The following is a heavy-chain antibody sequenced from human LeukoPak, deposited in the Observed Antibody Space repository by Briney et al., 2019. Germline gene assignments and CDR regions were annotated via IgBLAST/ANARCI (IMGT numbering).Heavy chain of an antibody. J-gene: IGHJ6*03. Sequence: GRSLRLSCAASGFTFSSYAMHWVRQAPGKGLEWVAVISYDGSNKYYADSVKGRFTISRDNSKSTLYLQMNSLRAEDTAVYYCARDAGGGYDYYYYYYMDVWGKGTTVTVSS. CDR1: GFTFSSYA. CDR3: ARDAGGGYDYYYYYYMDV. V-gene: IGHV3-30*04. D-gene: IGHD5-12*01. CDR2: ISYDGSNK.